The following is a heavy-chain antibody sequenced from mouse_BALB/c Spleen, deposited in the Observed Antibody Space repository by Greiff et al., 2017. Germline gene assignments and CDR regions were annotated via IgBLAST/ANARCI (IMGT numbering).Heavy chain of an antibody. Sequence: EVMLVESGGGLVKPGGSLKLSCAASGFAFSSYDMSWVRQTPEKRLEWVAYISSGGGSTYYPDSVKGRFTISRDNARNILYLQMTSLRSEDTAMYYCARSAYYRYDVDYWGQGTTLTVSS. J-gene: IGHJ2*01. CDR1: GFAFSSYD. CDR3: ARSAYYRYDVDY. D-gene: IGHD2-14*01. CDR2: ISSGGGST. V-gene: IGHV5-12-1*01.